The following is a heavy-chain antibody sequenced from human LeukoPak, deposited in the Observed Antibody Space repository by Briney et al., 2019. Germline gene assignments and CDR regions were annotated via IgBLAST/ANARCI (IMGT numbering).Heavy chain of an antibody. CDR3: ARDKGTTCIDN. D-gene: IGHD4-17*01. Sequence: GGSLRLSCAAAGITFSTSGMHWVRQAPGKGLEWVAFIWSDGSNKYHADSVKGRFTISRDNSKDTLYLQMNSLRAEDTAVYYCARDKGTTCIDNWGQGALVTVSS. V-gene: IGHV3-33*01. CDR2: IWSDGSNK. CDR1: GITFSTSG. J-gene: IGHJ4*02.